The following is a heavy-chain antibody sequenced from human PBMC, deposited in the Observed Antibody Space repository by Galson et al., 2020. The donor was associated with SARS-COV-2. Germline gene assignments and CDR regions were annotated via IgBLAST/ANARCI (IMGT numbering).Heavy chain of an antibody. Sequence: TGGSLRLSCAASGFTFSSYGMHWVRQAPGKGLEWVAVIWYDGSNKYYADSVKGRFTISRDNSKNTLYLQMNSLRAEDTAVYYCARDQVSSGWSYYFDYWGQGTLVTVSS. D-gene: IGHD6-19*01. CDR1: GFTFSSYG. CDR2: IWYDGSNK. V-gene: IGHV3-33*01. CDR3: ARDQVSSGWSYYFDY. J-gene: IGHJ4*02.